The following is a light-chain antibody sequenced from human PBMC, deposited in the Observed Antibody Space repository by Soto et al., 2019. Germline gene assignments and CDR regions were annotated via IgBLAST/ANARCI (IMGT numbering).Light chain of an antibody. CDR3: QQYDNWPLLT. CDR1: QSISNN. Sequence: EIVMTQSPATLSVSPGEGATLSCRASQSISNNLAWYQQKPGQGPRLLIYHASTRATGIPARFSGSGSGTEFTLTISSLQSEDFAFYYCQQYDNWPLLTFGGGTKVEIK. V-gene: IGKV3-15*01. J-gene: IGKJ4*01. CDR2: HAS.